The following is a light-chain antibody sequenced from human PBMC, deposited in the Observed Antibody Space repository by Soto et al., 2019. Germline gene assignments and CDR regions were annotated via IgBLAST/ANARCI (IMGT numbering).Light chain of an antibody. J-gene: IGKJ1*01. CDR2: AAS. Sequence: DIQMTQSPSTLSASVGDRITLTCRAGQSISSYLAWYQQKREDARILLIYAASSSASRVPPSIRGSASGKESPLTISRLQPDDFATYCCQHYGSSSWTFGQGTKVDIK. CDR3: QHYGSSSWT. V-gene: IGKV1-5*01. CDR1: QSISSY.